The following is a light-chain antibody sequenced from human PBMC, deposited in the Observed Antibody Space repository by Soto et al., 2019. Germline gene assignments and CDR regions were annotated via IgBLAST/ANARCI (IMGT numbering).Light chain of an antibody. J-gene: IGKJ1*01. CDR2: DAS. CDR1: QSISGW. Sequence: DIQMTQSPSSLSASVGDRVTITCRASQSISGWLAWYQQKPGKAPKLLIYDASSLETGVPSRFSGNGSGTEFTLTISSLQSHDFAIYYCQQYNIYWTFGQGTKVDIK. V-gene: IGKV1-5*01. CDR3: QQYNIYWT.